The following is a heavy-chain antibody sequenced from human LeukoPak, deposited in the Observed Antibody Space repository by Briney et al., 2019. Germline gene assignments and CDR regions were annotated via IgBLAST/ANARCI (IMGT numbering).Heavy chain of an antibody. V-gene: IGHV3-48*01. D-gene: IGHD4-17*01. CDR3: VRNDGDNAFDI. CDR1: GFTFSTYS. CDR2: ISSSSSNM. J-gene: IGHJ3*02. Sequence: PGGSLRLSCAASGFTFSTYSMNWVRQAPGKGLDWVSYISSSSSNMYYADSVKGRFTTSRDNAKNSLYMQMNNLRAEDTAVYYCVRNDGDNAFDIWGRGTKVTVS.